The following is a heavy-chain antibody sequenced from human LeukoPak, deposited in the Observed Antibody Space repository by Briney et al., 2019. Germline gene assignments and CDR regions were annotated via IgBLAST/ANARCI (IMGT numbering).Heavy chain of an antibody. Sequence: SVTVSCKASGGTFSSYAISWVRQAPGQGLEWMGGIIPIFGTANYAQKFQGRVTITADESTSTAYMELSSLRSEDTAVYYCARGLVGATWNFDYWGQGTLVTVSS. CDR2: IIPIFGTA. V-gene: IGHV1-69*13. CDR3: ARGLVGATWNFDY. D-gene: IGHD1-26*01. CDR1: GGTFSSYA. J-gene: IGHJ4*02.